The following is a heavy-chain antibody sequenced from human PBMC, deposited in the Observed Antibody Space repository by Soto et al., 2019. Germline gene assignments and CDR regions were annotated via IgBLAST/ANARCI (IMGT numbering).Heavy chain of an antibody. CDR2: INPSGGST. J-gene: IGHJ4*02. D-gene: IGHD3-22*01. Sequence: QVQLVQSGAEVKKPGASVKVSCKASGYTFTSYYMHWVRQAPGQGLEWMGIINPSGGSTSYAQKFQGRVTMTRDTSTSTVYMELSSLRSEDTAVYYCARTTYYYDSSGQNCYFDYWGQGTLVTVSS. CDR1: GYTFTSYY. CDR3: ARTTYYYDSSGQNCYFDY. V-gene: IGHV1-46*03.